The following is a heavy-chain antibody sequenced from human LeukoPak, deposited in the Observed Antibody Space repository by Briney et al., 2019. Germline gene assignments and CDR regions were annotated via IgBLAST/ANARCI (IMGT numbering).Heavy chain of an antibody. CDR1: GFTFSSYS. V-gene: IGHV3-21*01. D-gene: IGHD4-17*01. CDR2: ISSSSSYI. Sequence: GGSLRLSCAASGFTFSSYSMNWVRQASGKGLEWVSSISSSSSYIYYADSVKGRFTISRDNAKNSPYLQMNSLRAEDTAVYYCARVKGYGDDDYWGQGTLVTVSS. J-gene: IGHJ4*02. CDR3: ARVKGYGDDDY.